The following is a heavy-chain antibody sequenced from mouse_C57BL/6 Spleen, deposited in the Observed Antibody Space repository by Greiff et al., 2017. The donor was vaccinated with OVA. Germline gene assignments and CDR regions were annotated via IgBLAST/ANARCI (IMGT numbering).Heavy chain of an antibody. V-gene: IGHV5-17*01. Sequence: EVKLVESGGGLVKPGGSLKLSCAASGFTFSDYGMHWVRQAPEKGLEWVAYISRGSSTIYYADTVKGRFTISRDNAKNTLFLQMTSLRSDDTAMYYCAGRHYGTPFAYWGQGTLVTVSA. CDR2: ISRGSSTI. CDR1: GFTFSDYG. J-gene: IGHJ3*01. D-gene: IGHD1-1*01. CDR3: AGRHYGTPFAY.